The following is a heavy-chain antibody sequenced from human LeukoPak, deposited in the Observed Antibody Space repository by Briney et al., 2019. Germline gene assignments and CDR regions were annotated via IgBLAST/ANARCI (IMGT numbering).Heavy chain of an antibody. J-gene: IGHJ1*01. D-gene: IGHD3-22*01. Sequence: ASVNVSCKASGYLFVSYYIHWVRQAPGQGLEWMGFVNSGGGSTTYAQKFQGRISMTRDTSTDTVYIELSSLRSEDTAVYYCARGGTYYDTSGNIQYWGQGTLVTVSS. CDR3: ARGGTYYDTSGNIQY. V-gene: IGHV1-46*01. CDR1: GYLFVSYY. CDR2: VNSGGGST.